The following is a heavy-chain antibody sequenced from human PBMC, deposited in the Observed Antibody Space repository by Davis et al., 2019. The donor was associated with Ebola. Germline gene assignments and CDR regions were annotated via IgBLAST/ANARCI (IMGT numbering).Heavy chain of an antibody. CDR1: GYTFTSYG. CDR2: ISAYNGNT. CDR3: ARGRVGPYGGYALYIDY. J-gene: IGHJ4*02. D-gene: IGHD5-12*01. Sequence: ASVKVSCKASGYTFTSYGISWVRQAPGQGLEWMGWISAYNGNTNYAQKLQGRVTMTRDTSTSTVYMELSSLRSEDTAVYYCARGRVGPYGGYALYIDYWGQGTLVTVSS. V-gene: IGHV1-18*01.